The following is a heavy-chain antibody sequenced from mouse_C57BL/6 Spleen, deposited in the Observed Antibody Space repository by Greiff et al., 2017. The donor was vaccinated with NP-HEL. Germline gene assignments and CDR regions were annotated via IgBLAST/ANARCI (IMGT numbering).Heavy chain of an antibody. V-gene: IGHV1-54*01. CDR3: ARSPYAEGAY. CDR2: INPGSGGT. D-gene: IGHD6-5*01. Sequence: QVQLQQSGAELVRPGTSVKVSCKASGYAFTNYLIEWVKQRPGQGLEWIGVINPGSGGTNYNEKFKGKATLTADKSSSTAYMQLSSLTSEDSAVYFCARSPYAEGAYWGQGTLVTVSA. J-gene: IGHJ3*01. CDR1: GYAFTNYL.